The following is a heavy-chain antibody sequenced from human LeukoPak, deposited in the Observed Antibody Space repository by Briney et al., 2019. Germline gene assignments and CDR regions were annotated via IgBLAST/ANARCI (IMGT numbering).Heavy chain of an antibody. CDR3: AIPWRYSSSWPFDY. CDR1: GYTFTGYY. J-gene: IGHJ4*02. V-gene: IGHV1-2*06. Sequence: ASVKVSCKASGYTFTGYYMHWVRQAPGQGLEWMGRINPNSGGTNYAQEFQGRVTMTRDTSISTAYMELSRLRSDDTAVYYCAIPWRYSSSWPFDYWGQGTLVTVSS. D-gene: IGHD6-13*01. CDR2: INPNSGGT.